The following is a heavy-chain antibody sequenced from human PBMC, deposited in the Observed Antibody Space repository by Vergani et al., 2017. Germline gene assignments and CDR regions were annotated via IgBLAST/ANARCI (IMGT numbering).Heavy chain of an antibody. V-gene: IGHV1-69*01. CDR3: ARDCYSSTSCYRIRCGIGAFDI. D-gene: IGHD2-2*01. CDR2: IIPIFGTA. Sequence: QVQLLQSGAEVKKPRSSVKVSCKASGGTFSSYAIRGVRQAPGRGLEGLGGIIPIFGTANYAQKFQGRVTITADESTSTAYMELSILRSEDTAVYYCARDCYSSTSCYRIRCGIGAFDIWGQGTMVTVSS. J-gene: IGHJ3*02. CDR1: GGTFSSYA.